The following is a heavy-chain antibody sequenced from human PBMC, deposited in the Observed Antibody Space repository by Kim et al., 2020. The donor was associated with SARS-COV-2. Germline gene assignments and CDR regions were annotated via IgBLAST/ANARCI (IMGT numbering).Heavy chain of an antibody. CDR1: GLTVSDNI. CDR2: IYTAGYA. Sequence: GGSLRLSCAASGLTVSDNIMTWVRQPPGKGLEWVSLIYTAGYAYYADSVKGRFTISRDNTKNTLNLQMNSLRVEDTADYYCARGKRVGGGWYFFDFWGQGTLVTVSP. V-gene: IGHV3-53*03. CDR3: ARGKRVGGGWYFFDF. D-gene: IGHD6-19*01. J-gene: IGHJ4*02.